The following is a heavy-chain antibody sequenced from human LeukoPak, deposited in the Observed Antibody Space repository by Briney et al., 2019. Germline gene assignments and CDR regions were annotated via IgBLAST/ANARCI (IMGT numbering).Heavy chain of an antibody. CDR3: AGTYYDILTGYYNVMGSFDY. D-gene: IGHD3-9*01. Sequence: SETLSLTCTGSGGSISSGSYYWSWIRQPAGKGLEWIGRIYTSGSTNYNPSLKSRVTISVDTSKNQFSLKLSSVTAADTAVYYCAGTYYDILTGYYNVMGSFDYWGQGTLVTVSS. CDR2: IYTSGST. V-gene: IGHV4-61*02. J-gene: IGHJ4*02. CDR1: GGSISSGSYY.